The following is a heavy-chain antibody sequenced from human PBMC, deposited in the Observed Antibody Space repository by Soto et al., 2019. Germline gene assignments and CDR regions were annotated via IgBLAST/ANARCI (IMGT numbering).Heavy chain of an antibody. V-gene: IGHV4-59*12. CDR2: IYYSGST. J-gene: IGHJ6*03. CDR1: GGSISSYY. CDR3: ARDPGRYYYMDV. Sequence: SETLSLTCTVSGGSISSYYWSWIRQPPGKGLEWIGYIYYSGSTYYNPSLKSRVTISVDTSKNQFSLKLSSVTAADTAVYHCARDPGRYYYMDVWGKGTTVTVSS.